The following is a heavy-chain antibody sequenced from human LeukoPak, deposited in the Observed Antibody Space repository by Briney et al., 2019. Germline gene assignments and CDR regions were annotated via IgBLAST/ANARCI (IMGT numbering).Heavy chain of an antibody. CDR2: IYSGGST. V-gene: IGHV3-53*01. D-gene: IGHD6-19*01. J-gene: IGHJ4*02. Sequence: GGSLRLSCAASGFTFSSYAVHWVRQAPGKGLEWVSVIYSGGSTYYADSVKGRFTISRDNSKNTLYLQMNSLRAEDTAVYYCASSGWSLFDYWGQGTLVTVSS. CDR1: GFTFSSYA. CDR3: ASSGWSLFDY.